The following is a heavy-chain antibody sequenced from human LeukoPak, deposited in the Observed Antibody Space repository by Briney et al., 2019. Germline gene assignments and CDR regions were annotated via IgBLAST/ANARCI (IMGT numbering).Heavy chain of an antibody. D-gene: IGHD1-1*01. J-gene: IGHJ4*02. CDR2: INHSGST. CDR3: ARGPYSYFDY. V-gene: IGHV4-34*01. Sequence: SETLSLTCTVSGGSFSGYYWSWIRQPPGKGLEWIGEINHSGSTNYNPSLKSRVTISVDTSKNQFSLKLSSVTAADTAVYYCARGPYSYFDYWGQGTLVTVSS. CDR1: GGSFSGYY.